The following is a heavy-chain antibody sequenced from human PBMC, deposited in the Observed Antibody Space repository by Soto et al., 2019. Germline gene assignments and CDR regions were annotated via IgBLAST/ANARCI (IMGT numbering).Heavy chain of an antibody. V-gene: IGHV3-48*03. D-gene: IGHD3-16*01. CDR1: GFTFSSYE. J-gene: IGHJ6*02. Sequence: PGGSLRLSCAASGFTFSSYEMNWVRQAPGKGLEWVSYISSSGSTIYYADSVKGRFTISRDNAKNSLYLQMNSLRAEDTAVYYCASWGPYYYGMDVWGXGTTVNVSS. CDR3: ASWGPYYYGMDV. CDR2: ISSSGSTI.